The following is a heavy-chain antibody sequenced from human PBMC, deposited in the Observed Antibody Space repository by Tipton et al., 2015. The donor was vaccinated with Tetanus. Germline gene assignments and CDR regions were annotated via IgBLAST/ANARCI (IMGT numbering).Heavy chain of an antibody. J-gene: IGHJ6*02. CDR1: GNTFTSHG. Sequence: QLVQSGGEVKKPGASVKVSCKASGNTFTSHGITWVRQAPGQGLEWIGWISVYNGNTNYAQKFEGRVTMTTDTSTTTAYMELRSLTSDDTAVYYCAREPTVTTPVYYYYYGMDVWGQGTTVTVSS. CDR3: AREPTVTTPVYYYYYGMDV. CDR2: ISVYNGNT. V-gene: IGHV1-18*01. D-gene: IGHD4-11*01.